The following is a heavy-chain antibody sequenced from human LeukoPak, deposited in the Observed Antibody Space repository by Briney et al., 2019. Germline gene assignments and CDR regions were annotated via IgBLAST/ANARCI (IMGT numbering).Heavy chain of an antibody. J-gene: IGHJ3*02. CDR2: INSDGSST. V-gene: IGHV3-74*01. Sequence: GGSLRLSCAASGFTFSSYWMHWVRQAPGKGLVWVSRINSDGSSTSYADSVKGRFTISRDNAKNSLYLQMNSLRAEDTALYYCVYSSSWPGAFDIWGQGTMVTVSS. D-gene: IGHD6-13*01. CDR3: VYSSSWPGAFDI. CDR1: GFTFSSYW.